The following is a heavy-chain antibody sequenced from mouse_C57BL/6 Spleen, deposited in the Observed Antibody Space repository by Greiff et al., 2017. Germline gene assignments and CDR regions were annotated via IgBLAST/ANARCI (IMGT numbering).Heavy chain of an antibody. CDR1: GYTFTSYD. V-gene: IGHV1-85*01. J-gene: IGHJ1*03. CDR2: IYPRDGST. CDR3: ARSLITTVNWYFDV. D-gene: IGHD1-1*01. Sequence: QVQLQQSGPELVKPGASVKLSCKASGYTFTSYDINWVKQRPGQGLEWIGWIYPRDGSTNYNEKFKGKATLTVDTSSSTAYMELHSLTSEDSAVYFCARSLITTVNWYFDVWGTGTTVTVSS.